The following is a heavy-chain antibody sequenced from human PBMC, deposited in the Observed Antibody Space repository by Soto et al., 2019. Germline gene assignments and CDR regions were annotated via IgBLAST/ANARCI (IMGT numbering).Heavy chain of an antibody. Sequence: GGSLRLSCSGSGFTVSSFGMHWVRQAPGKGLEHVSTLSSNGVGTYYADSVKGRFTFSRDTSKNTLYLQMSSLRTEDTAVYYCVKDMGQAAVGIRYPYGLDVWGLGTTVTVS. V-gene: IGHV3-64D*06. D-gene: IGHD6-13*01. CDR2: LSSNGVGT. CDR1: GFTVSSFG. J-gene: IGHJ6*02. CDR3: VKDMGQAAVGIRYPYGLDV.